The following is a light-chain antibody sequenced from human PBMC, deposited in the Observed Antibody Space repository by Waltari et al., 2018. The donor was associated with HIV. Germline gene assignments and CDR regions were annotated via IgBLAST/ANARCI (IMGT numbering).Light chain of an antibody. J-gene: IGLJ3*02. Sequence: QSALTQPRSVSGSPGQSVTISCTGTSSDVGDYNYVSWYQQHPAKAHKLMIFDVNKRPSGVPDRFSGSKSGNTASLTISGLQAEDEADYYCCSYADDYTWVFGGGTKLTVL. CDR2: DVN. V-gene: IGLV2-11*01. CDR3: CSYADDYTWV. CDR1: SSDVGDYNY.